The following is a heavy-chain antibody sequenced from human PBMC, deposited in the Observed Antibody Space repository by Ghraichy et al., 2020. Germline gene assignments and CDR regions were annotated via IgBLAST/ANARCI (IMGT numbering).Heavy chain of an antibody. D-gene: IGHD1-26*01. CDR2: INHSGST. CDR1: GGSFSGYY. V-gene: IGHV4-34*01. J-gene: IGHJ6*02. Sequence: SETLSLTCAVYGGSFSGYYWSWIRQPPGKGLEWIGEINHSGSTNYNPSLKSRVIISVDTSKNQFSLKLSSVTAADTAVYYCARVRGGSYLYYYYYYGMDVWGQGTTVTVSS. CDR3: ARVRGGSYLYYYYYYGMDV.